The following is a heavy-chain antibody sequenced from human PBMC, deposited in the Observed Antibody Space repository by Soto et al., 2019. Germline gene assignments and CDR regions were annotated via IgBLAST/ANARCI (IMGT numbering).Heavy chain of an antibody. V-gene: IGHV1-3*01. CDR1: GYTFTSYA. CDR2: INAGNGNT. J-gene: IGHJ5*02. D-gene: IGHD3-22*01. Sequence: ASVQVSFKDSGYTFTSYAMHWVRQAPGKRREWMGWINAGNGNTKYSQKFQGRVTITRDTSASTAYMELSSLRSEETAVYYCARDKTYYYDSSGSLWFDPWGQGTLVTVSS. CDR3: ARDKTYYYDSSGSLWFDP.